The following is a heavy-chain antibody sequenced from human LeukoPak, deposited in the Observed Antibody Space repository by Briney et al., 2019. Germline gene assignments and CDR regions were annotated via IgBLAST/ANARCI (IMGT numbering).Heavy chain of an antibody. J-gene: IGHJ3*02. Sequence: SVKVSCKASGGTFSSYAISWVRQAPGQGLEWMGGIIPIFGTANYAQKFQGRVTITADESTSTAYMELSSLRSEDTAVYYCARVGYNWNDALAAFDIWGQGTMVTVSS. CDR3: ARVGYNWNDALAAFDI. D-gene: IGHD1-1*01. CDR2: IIPIFGTA. CDR1: GGTFSSYA. V-gene: IGHV1-69*13.